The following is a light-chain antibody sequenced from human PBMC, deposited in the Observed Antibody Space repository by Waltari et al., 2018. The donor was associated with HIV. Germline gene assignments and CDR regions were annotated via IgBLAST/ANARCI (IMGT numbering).Light chain of an antibody. CDR3: NSRDSSGHHLV. CDR1: SLRSYY. J-gene: IGLJ1*01. CDR2: GDN. Sequence: SSELTQDPAVSVALGPTVRITCQGVSLRSYYASWYQQKPGQAPLLVVYGDNKRPSGIPARFSGSSSGNTASLTITGAQAEDEADYYCNSRDSSGHHLVFAAATTVTVL. V-gene: IGLV3-19*01.